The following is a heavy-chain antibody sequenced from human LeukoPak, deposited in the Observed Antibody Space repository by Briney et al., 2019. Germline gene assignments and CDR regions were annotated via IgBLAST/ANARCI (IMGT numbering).Heavy chain of an antibody. J-gene: IGHJ4*02. CDR3: AKFLPTHIVVANYYFDY. CDR2: LGGSGGNT. V-gene: IGHV3-23*01. D-gene: IGHD2-21*01. Sequence: GGSLRLSCAASGFTFSSYAMRWFRQAPGKGLEWVSALGGSGGNTYYADSVKGRFTISRDNSKNTLYLQMNSLRAEDTAVYYCAKFLPTHIVVANYYFDYWGQGTLVTVSS. CDR1: GFTFSSYA.